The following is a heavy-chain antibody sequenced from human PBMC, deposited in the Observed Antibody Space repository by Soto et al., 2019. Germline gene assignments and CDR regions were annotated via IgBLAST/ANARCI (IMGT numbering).Heavy chain of an antibody. V-gene: IGHV4-59*01. CDR1: GGSISSYY. CDR3: ASASTVTDAFDI. J-gene: IGHJ3*02. D-gene: IGHD4-17*01. Sequence: SETLSLTCTVSGGSISSYYWSWIRQPPGKGLEWIGYIYYSGSTNYNPSLKSRVTISVDTSKNQLSLKLSSVTAADTAVYYCASASTVTDAFDIWRHATMVTVSS. CDR2: IYYSGST.